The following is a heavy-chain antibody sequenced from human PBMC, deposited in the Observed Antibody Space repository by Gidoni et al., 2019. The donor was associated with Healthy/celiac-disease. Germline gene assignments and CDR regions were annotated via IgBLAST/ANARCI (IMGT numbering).Heavy chain of an antibody. D-gene: IGHD2-2*02. CDR2: ISSSSSYI. CDR3: ARTGYCSSTSCYSVGYFDY. Sequence: EVQLVESGGGLVKPGGSLRLSCAASGFTVSSYSMNWVRQAPGKGLEWVSSISSSSSYIYYADSVKGRFTISRDNAKNSLYLQMNSLRAEDTAVYYCARTGYCSSTSCYSVGYFDYWGQGTLVTVSS. V-gene: IGHV3-21*01. CDR1: GFTVSSYS. J-gene: IGHJ4*02.